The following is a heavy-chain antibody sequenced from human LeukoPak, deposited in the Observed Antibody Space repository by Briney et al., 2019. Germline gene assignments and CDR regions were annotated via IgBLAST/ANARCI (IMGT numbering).Heavy chain of an antibody. CDR2: IYYSGST. CDR3: ARHMTTVTTMGNIWFDP. Sequence: SETLSLTCTVSGGSISSSSYYWGWIRQPPVKGLEWIGSIYYSGSTYYNPSLKSRVTISVDTSKNQFSLKLSSVTAADTAVYYCARHMTTVTTMGNIWFDPWGQGTLVTVSS. J-gene: IGHJ5*02. CDR1: GGSISSSSYY. D-gene: IGHD4-11*01. V-gene: IGHV4-39*01.